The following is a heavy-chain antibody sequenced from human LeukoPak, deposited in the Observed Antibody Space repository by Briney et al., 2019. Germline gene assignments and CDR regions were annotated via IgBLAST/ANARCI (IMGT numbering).Heavy chain of an antibody. D-gene: IGHD5-18*01. CDR2: IYYSGST. CDR1: GGSFSGYY. V-gene: IGHV4-59*01. Sequence: PSETLSLTCAVYGGSFSGYYWSWIRQPPGKGLEWIGYIYYSGSTNYNPSLKSRVTISVDTSKNQFSLKLSSVTAADTAVYYCARESGYSYGVRFDIWGQGTMVTVSS. J-gene: IGHJ3*02. CDR3: ARESGYSYGVRFDI.